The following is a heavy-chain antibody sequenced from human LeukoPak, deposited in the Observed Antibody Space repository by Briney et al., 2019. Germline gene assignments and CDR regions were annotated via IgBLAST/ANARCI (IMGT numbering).Heavy chain of an antibody. V-gene: IGHV3-74*01. Sequence: GGSLRLSCAASGFTFSSYWMHWVRQAPGKGLVWVSRINSDGGSTSYADSVKGRFTISRDNAKNSVYLQMNSLRAEDTAVYYCAREVGSAARGRWGQGTLVIVSS. CDR3: AREVGSAARGR. CDR2: INSDGGST. D-gene: IGHD1-26*01. J-gene: IGHJ4*02. CDR1: GFTFSSYW.